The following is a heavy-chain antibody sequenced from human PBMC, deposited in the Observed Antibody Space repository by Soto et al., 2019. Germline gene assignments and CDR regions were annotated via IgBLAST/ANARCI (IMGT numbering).Heavy chain of an antibody. CDR1: GYTFTSYG. J-gene: IGHJ3*01. CDR2: ISAYNGNT. D-gene: IGHD6-6*01. Sequence: QVQLVQSGAEVKKPGASVKVSCKASGYTFTSYGISWVRQAPGQGLEWMGWISAYNGNTNCAQKLQGRVTMTTDTSTSTAYMELGSLTSDDAAVYYCASTPQYSSSSCAFDFWGHGTMVTVSS. CDR3: ASTPQYSSSSCAFDF. V-gene: IGHV1-18*04.